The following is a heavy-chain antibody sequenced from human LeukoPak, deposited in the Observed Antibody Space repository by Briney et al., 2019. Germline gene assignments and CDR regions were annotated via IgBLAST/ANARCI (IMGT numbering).Heavy chain of an antibody. J-gene: IGHJ4*02. CDR1: GGSISSYY. Sequence: SETLSLTCTASGGSISSYYWSWIRQPAGKGLEWIGRIYTSGSTNYNPSLKSRVTMSVDTSKNQFSLKLSSVTAADTAVYYCARGGGSSWYQGYYFDYWGQGTLVTVSS. CDR3: ARGGGSSWYQGYYFDY. CDR2: IYTSGST. D-gene: IGHD6-13*01. V-gene: IGHV4-4*07.